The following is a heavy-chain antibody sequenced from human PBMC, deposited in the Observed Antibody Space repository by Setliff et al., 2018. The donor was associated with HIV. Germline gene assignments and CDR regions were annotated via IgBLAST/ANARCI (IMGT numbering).Heavy chain of an antibody. CDR1: GFTISVYN. V-gene: IGHV3-30*02. J-gene: IGHJ3*02. D-gene: IGHD1-26*01. CDR3: VKDRGSGSFAFDI. CDR2: IAFDGSNK. Sequence: PGGSLRLSCVASGFTISVYNMHWVRQIPGKGLEWVAFIAFDGSNKYYIDSRKGRFTISRDNTKKTVYLQINSLRVEDTAVYYCVKDRGSGSFAFDIWGQGTMVTVSS.